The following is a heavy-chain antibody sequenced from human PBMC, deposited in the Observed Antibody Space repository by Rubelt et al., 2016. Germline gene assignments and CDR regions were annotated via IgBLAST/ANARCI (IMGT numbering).Heavy chain of an antibody. CDR2: IKQDGSEK. J-gene: IGHJ6*01. D-gene: IGHD5-12*01. Sequence: EVQLVESGGGLVQPGGSLRLSCAASGFTFSSYWMSWVRQAPGKGLEWVANIKQDGSEKYYVDSVKGRFTISRDNAQNSLYLQMNSLRAEDTAVYYCGRVFNGYDHFYYHGRDVWGRGTTLTGSA. CDR3: GRVFNGYDHFYYHGRDV. CDR1: GFTFSSYW. V-gene: IGHV3-7*01.